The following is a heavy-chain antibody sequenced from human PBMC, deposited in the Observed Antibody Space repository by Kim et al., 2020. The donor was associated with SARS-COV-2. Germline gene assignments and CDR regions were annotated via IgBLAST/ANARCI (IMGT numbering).Heavy chain of an antibody. J-gene: IGHJ3*02. CDR1: GFTFSSYW. CDR2: INSDGSST. D-gene: IGHD3-3*01. Sequence: GGSLRLSCAASGFTFSSYWMHWVRQAPGKGLVWVSRINSDGSSTSYADSVKGRFTISRDNAKNTLYLQMNSLRAEDTAVYYCARDKGYYDFWSGYRNYDAFDIWGQGTMVTVSS. CDR3: ARDKGYYDFWSGYRNYDAFDI. V-gene: IGHV3-74*01.